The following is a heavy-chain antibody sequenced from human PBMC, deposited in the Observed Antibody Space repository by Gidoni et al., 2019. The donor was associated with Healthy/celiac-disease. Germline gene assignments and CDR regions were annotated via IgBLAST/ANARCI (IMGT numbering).Heavy chain of an antibody. CDR1: GGTFSSYA. J-gene: IGHJ4*02. CDR3: ASGISRASRWLQLGVLDY. D-gene: IGHD5-12*01. V-gene: IGHV1-69*06. CDR2: IIPIFGTA. Sequence: QVQLVQSGAEVKKPGSSVKVSCKASGGTFSSYAISWVRQAPGQGLEWMGGIIPIFGTANYAQKFQGRVTITADKSTSTAYMELSSLRSEDTAVYYCASGISRASRWLQLGVLDYWGQGTLVTVSS.